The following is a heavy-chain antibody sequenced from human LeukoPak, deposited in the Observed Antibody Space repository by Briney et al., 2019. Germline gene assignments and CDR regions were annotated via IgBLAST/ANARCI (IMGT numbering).Heavy chain of an antibody. CDR3: ARGGSWSWDN. Sequence: GALRLSCAASGFTFSSYSMNWVRQAPGKGLEWVSYISSSSSTIYYADSVKGRFTISRDNARNSLYLQMNSLRADDTAVYYCARGGSWSWDNWGQGTLVTVSS. J-gene: IGHJ4*02. V-gene: IGHV3-48*04. CDR1: GFTFSSYS. CDR2: ISSSSSTI. D-gene: IGHD2-8*02.